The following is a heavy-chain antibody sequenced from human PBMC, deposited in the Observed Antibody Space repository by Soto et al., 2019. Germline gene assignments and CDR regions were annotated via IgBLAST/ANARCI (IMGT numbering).Heavy chain of an antibody. CDR1: GGSISSYY. J-gene: IGHJ4*02. D-gene: IGHD3-10*01. CDR3: ARHNYGSGSTYFAY. Sequence: QVQLQESGPGLVKPSETLSLTCTVSGGSISSYYWSWIRQPPGKGLQWIAYFYYSGRTNYDPYPTSRVTISVDTSKTPFSLELNSMTAAATAVYYCARHNYGSGSTYFAYWGQGSLVTVSS. V-gene: IGHV4-59*08. CDR2: FYYSGRT.